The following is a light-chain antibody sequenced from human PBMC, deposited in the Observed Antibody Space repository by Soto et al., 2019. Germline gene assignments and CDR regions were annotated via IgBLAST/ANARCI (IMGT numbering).Light chain of an antibody. J-gene: IGKJ4*01. V-gene: IGKV3-15*01. Sequence: EIVMTQAPPTLSLSPWEIATLSCRASQSVSSYLAWYQQKPGHAPRLLIYGASTRATDIPARCSGSGSGTEFTLTISSLQSEDFALYYCQQYNNWPLTFGGGTKVDIK. CDR1: QSVSSY. CDR3: QQYNNWPLT. CDR2: GAS.